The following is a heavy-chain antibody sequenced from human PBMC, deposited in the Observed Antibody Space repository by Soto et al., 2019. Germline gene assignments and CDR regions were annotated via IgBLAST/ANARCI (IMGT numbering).Heavy chain of an antibody. CDR1: GGTFSSYA. V-gene: IGHV1-2*02. Sequence: GASVKVSCKASGGTFSSYAISWVRQAPGQGLEWMGWINPNSGGTNYAQKFQGRVTMTRDTSISTAYMELSRLRSDDTAVYYCARKIGDYPDYFDYWGQGTLVTVSS. CDR2: INPNSGGT. D-gene: IGHD2-21*01. CDR3: ARKIGDYPDYFDY. J-gene: IGHJ4*02.